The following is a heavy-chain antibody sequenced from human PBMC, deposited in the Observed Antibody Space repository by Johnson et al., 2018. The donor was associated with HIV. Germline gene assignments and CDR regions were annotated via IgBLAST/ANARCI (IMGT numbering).Heavy chain of an antibody. J-gene: IGHJ3*02. CDR1: GFTFSSYG. D-gene: IGHD5-18*01. Sequence: QEQLEESGGGVVQPGGSLRLSCAASGFTFSSYGMHWVRQAPGKGLEWVAFIRYDGSNKYYADSVKGRFTISRDNSKNTLYLQMNRLRAEDTAVNYCAKTEDRGYRMETGAFDIWGQGTMVTVSS. CDR2: IRYDGSNK. CDR3: AKTEDRGYRMETGAFDI. V-gene: IGHV3-30*02.